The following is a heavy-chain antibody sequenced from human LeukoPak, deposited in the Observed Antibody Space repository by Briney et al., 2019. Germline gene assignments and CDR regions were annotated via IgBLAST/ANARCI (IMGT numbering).Heavy chain of an antibody. D-gene: IGHD4-17*01. Sequence: SETLSLTCTVSGGSISSYYCSWIRQPAGKGLEWIGRIYTSGSTNYNPSLKSRVTMSVDTSKNQFSLKLSSVTAADTAVYYCARSTLSTVTTPFDYWGQGTLVTVSS. CDR3: ARSTLSTVTTPFDY. V-gene: IGHV4-4*07. J-gene: IGHJ4*02. CDR1: GGSISSYY. CDR2: IYTSGST.